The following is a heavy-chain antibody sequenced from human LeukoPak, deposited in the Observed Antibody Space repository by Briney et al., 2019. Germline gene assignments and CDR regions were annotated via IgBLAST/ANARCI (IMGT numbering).Heavy chain of an antibody. CDR2: IYYSGST. CDR3: AKDRHEQWLFDY. Sequence: SETLSLTCTVSGGSISSYYWSWIRQPPGKGLEWTGNIYYSGSTYYSPSLTSRVTVSVDTSENQFSLKLSSVTAADTAVYYCAKDRHEQWLFDYWGQGTLVTVSS. V-gene: IGHV4-59*12. CDR1: GGSISSYY. J-gene: IGHJ4*02. D-gene: IGHD6-19*01.